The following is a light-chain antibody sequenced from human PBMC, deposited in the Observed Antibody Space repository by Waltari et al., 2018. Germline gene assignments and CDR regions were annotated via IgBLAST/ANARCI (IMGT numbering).Light chain of an antibody. CDR2: DAS. J-gene: IGKJ4*01. CDR3: QHRFNWPLT. V-gene: IGKV3-11*01. Sequence: EIVLTQSPATLSLSPGDGATLSGRTSQSVSTYLAWYQENPGQAPRLLIYDASNRATGIPARFSGSGSGTDFTLTISGLEPEDSAVYYCQHRFNWPLTFGGGTKVEIK. CDR1: QSVSTY.